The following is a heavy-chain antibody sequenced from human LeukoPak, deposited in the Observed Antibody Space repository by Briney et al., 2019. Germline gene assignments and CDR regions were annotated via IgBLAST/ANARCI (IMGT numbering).Heavy chain of an antibody. CDR1: GFTFSSYG. D-gene: IGHD3-3*01. J-gene: IGHJ4*02. CDR3: AKKRSSITIFGVVNYFDY. V-gene: IGHV3-23*01. CDR2: ISGSGGST. Sequence: GGSLRLSCAASGFTFSSYGMHWVRQAPGKGLEWVSAISGSGGSTYYADSVKGRFTISRDNSKNTLYLQMNSLRAEDTAVYYCAKKRSSITIFGVVNYFDYWGQGTLVTVSS.